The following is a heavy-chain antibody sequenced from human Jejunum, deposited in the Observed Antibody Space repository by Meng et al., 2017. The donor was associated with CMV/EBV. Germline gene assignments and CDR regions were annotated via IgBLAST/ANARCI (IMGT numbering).Heavy chain of an antibody. CDR1: GFTFSDYW. CDR2: INGDGSRT. D-gene: IGHD1-26*01. Sequence: LRLSCEASGFTFSDYWIHWVRQPPGTGLVRVSSINGDGSRTSYADSVKGRFSISRDNAKNTVYVQMNSLRAEDTAVYYCANVRLGYWGQGTLVTVSS. J-gene: IGHJ4*02. CDR3: ANVRLGY. V-gene: IGHV3-74*01.